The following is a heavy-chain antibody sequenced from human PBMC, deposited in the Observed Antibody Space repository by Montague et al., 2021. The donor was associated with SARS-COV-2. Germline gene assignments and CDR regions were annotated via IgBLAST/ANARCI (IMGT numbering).Heavy chain of an antibody. Sequence: SETLPLTCTVSGASVSSGSHYWIWIRQPPGKGLEFIGYIYYSGSSKYNPSLKSRVTISVDTSTNQVSLKVSSVTAADSAVYFCARGAGYSYGVDYWGQGTLVTVSS. CDR3: ARGAGYSYGVDY. CDR1: GASVSSGSHY. J-gene: IGHJ4*02. CDR2: IYYSGSS. V-gene: IGHV4-61*01. D-gene: IGHD5-18*01.